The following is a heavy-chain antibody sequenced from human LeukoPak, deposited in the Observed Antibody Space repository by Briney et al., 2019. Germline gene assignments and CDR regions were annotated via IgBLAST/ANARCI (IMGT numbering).Heavy chain of an antibody. CDR1: GGSFSGYY. V-gene: IGHV4-34*01. J-gene: IGHJ5*02. Sequence: PSETLSLTCAVYGGSFSGYYWSWIRQPPGKGLEWIGEINHSGSTNYNPSLKSRVTIPVDTSKNQFSLKLSSVTAADTAVYYCARNKRAAPYNWFDPWGQGTLVTVSS. CDR2: INHSGST. CDR3: ARNKRAAPYNWFDP. D-gene: IGHD6-6*01.